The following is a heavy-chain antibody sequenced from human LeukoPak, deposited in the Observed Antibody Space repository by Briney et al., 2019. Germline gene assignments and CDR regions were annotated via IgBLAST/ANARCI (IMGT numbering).Heavy chain of an antibody. CDR1: GFTFSSYS. CDR2: ISTRSNYI. CDR3: ARSFPPTSGDLAGLAWDY. V-gene: IGHV3-21*01. D-gene: IGHD1-26*01. Sequence: GGSLRLSCAASGFTFSSYSMTWVRQAPGKGLEWVSSISTRSNYIYYADSVKGRFTISRDNAKNSLYLQMNSLRAEDTAVYYCARSFPPTSGDLAGLAWDYWGQGNLVNVSS. J-gene: IGHJ4*02.